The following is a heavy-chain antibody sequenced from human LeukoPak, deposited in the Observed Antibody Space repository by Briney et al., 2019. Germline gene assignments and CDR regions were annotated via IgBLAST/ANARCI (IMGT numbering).Heavy chain of an antibody. CDR3: ASPGYSGAFGY. J-gene: IGHJ4*02. V-gene: IGHV4-34*01. Sequence: PSETPSLTCTVSGGSISSYYWSWIRQPPGKGLEWIGEINHSGSTNYNPSLKSRVTISVDTSKNQFSLKLSSVTAADTAVYYCASPGYSGAFGYWGQGTLVTVSS. D-gene: IGHD6-19*01. CDR1: GGSISSYY. CDR2: INHSGST.